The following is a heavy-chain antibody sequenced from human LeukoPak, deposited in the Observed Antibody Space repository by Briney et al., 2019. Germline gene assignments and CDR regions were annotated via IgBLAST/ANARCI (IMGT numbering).Heavy chain of an antibody. Sequence: GASVKVSCKASGGTFSSYAISWVRQAPGQGLEWMGGIIPIFGTANYAQKFQGRVTITADESTSTAYMELRSLRFEDTAVYYCATKDPLTGRARGAFDIWGQGTMVTVSS. CDR2: IIPIFGTA. J-gene: IGHJ3*02. CDR3: ATKDPLTGRARGAFDI. D-gene: IGHD1-20*01. CDR1: GGTFSSYA. V-gene: IGHV1-69*13.